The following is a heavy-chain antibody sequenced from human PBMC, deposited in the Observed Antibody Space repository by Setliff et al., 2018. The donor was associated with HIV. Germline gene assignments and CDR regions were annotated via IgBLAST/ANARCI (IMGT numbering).Heavy chain of an antibody. Sequence: PSETLSLTCTVPGGSISSYCWNWIRQPPGKGLEWIGYIFASGSSLYNPSLQSRVSISIGTSKNQFSLKLSSVTAADTAVYYCARRIDNSGSLPAKNWFDTWGQGRLVTVSS. CDR3: ARRIDNSGSLPAKNWFDT. J-gene: IGHJ5*02. CDR1: GGSISSYC. D-gene: IGHD3-10*01. CDR2: IFASGSS. V-gene: IGHV4-4*09.